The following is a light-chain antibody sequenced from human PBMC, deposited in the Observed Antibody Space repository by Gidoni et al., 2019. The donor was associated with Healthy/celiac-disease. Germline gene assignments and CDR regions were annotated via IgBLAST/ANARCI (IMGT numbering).Light chain of an antibody. V-gene: IGKV1-9*01. CDR3: QHLNTYPA. CDR1: QGISSY. Sequence: DIQLTQSPSFLSASVGDRVTITCRASQGISSYLAWYQQKPGKAPKFLIYAASTLQSGVPSRFSGSGSGTEFTLTISSLQPEDFATYYCQHLNTYPAFGPGTKVDIK. J-gene: IGKJ3*01. CDR2: AAS.